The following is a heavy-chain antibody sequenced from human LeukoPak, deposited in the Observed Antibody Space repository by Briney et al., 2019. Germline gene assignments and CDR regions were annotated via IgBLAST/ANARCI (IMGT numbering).Heavy chain of an antibody. D-gene: IGHD1-20*01. V-gene: IGHV3-53*01. CDR2: IYSGGST. CDR3: ARLTGRRYYYYGMDV. J-gene: IGHJ6*02. Sequence: GGSLRLSCAASGFTVGSNYMSWVRQAPGKGLEWVSVIYSGGSTYYADSVKGRFTISRDNSKNTLYLQMNSLRAEDTAVYYCARLTGRRYYYYGMDVWGQGTTVTVSS. CDR1: GFTVGSNY.